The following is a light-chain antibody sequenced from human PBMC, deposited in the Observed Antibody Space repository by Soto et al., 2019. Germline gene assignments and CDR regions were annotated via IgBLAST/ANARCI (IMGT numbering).Light chain of an antibody. V-gene: IGKV3-11*01. Sequence: VLTQSPGTLSLSPGERASLSCRASQSVSSYLAWYQQKPGQAPRLLIYDASNRATGIPARFSGSGSGTDFTLTISSLEPEDFAVYYCQQRSNWSWTFGQGTKVDIK. J-gene: IGKJ1*01. CDR2: DAS. CDR3: QQRSNWSWT. CDR1: QSVSSY.